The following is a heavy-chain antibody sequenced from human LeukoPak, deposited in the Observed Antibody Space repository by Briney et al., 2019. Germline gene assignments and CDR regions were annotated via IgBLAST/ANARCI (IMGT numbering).Heavy chain of an antibody. CDR2: ISAYNGNT. CDR3: ARDGYGELLFADYYGMDV. CDR1: GYTFTSYG. J-gene: IGHJ6*02. D-gene: IGHD3-10*01. Sequence: ASVKVSRKASGYTFTSYGISWVRQAPGQGLEWMGWISAYNGNTNYAQKLQGRVTMTTDTSTSTAYMELRSLRSDDTAVYYCARDGYGELLFADYYGMDVWGQGTTVTVSS. V-gene: IGHV1-18*01.